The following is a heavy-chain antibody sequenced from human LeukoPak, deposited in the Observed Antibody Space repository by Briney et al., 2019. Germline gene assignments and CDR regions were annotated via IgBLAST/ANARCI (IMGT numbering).Heavy chain of an antibody. CDR3: AKDVLLWFGELSPGWFDP. V-gene: IGHV3-23*01. Sequence: GGSLRLSCAASGFTFSSYAMSWVRQAPGKGLEWVSAISGSGGSTYYADSVKGRFTISRDNSKNTLYLQVNSLRAEDTAVYYCAKDVLLWFGELSPGWFDPWGQGTLVTVSS. CDR1: GFTFSSYA. D-gene: IGHD3-10*01. J-gene: IGHJ5*02. CDR2: ISGSGGST.